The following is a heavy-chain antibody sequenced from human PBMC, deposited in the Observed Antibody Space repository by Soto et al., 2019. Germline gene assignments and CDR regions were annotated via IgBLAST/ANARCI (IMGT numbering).Heavy chain of an antibody. D-gene: IGHD4-17*01. J-gene: IGHJ4*02. V-gene: IGHV4-34*01. Sequence: PSETLSLTCAVYGGSFSGYYWSWIRQPPGKGLEWIGEINHSGSTNYNPSLKSRVTISVDTSKNQFSLKLSSVTAADTAVYYCARGPGADYGGDKFDYWGQGTLVTVSS. CDR3: ARGPGADYGGDKFDY. CDR1: GGSFSGYY. CDR2: INHSGST.